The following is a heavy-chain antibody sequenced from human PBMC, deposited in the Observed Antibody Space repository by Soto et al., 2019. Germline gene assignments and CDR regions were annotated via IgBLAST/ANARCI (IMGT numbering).Heavy chain of an antibody. CDR3: TREDA. V-gene: IGHV3-30-3*01. CDR1: GFIFTDYA. CDR2: ISYDGSGQ. Sequence: PGGSLRLFCRASGFIFTDYALPWVRQAPGKGLEWVSVISYDGSGQYYSDSVKGRFTISRDNSKNTLYLQMNSLRPEDTSEYYCTREDAWGQGXRVTVS. J-gene: IGHJ4*02.